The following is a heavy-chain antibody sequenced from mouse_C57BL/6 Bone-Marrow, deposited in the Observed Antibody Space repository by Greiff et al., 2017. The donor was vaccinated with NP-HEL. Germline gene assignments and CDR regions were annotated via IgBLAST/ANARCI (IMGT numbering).Heavy chain of an antibody. D-gene: IGHD1-1*01. CDR1: GYTFTSYG. CDR2: IYPRSGNT. V-gene: IGHV1-81*01. J-gene: IGHJ2*01. Sequence: QVHVKQSGAELARPGASVKLSCKASGYTFTSYGISWVKQRTGQGLEWIGEIYPRSGNTYYNEKFKGKATLTADKSSSTAYMELRSLTSEDSAVYFCARGFITRGYWGQGTTLTVSS. CDR3: ARGFITRGY.